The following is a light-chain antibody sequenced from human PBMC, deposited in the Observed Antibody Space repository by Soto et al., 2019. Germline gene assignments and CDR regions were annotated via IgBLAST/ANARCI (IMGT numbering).Light chain of an antibody. V-gene: IGKV1-5*01. CDR2: DVS. J-gene: IGKJ1*01. Sequence: DIKMTQSPSTLSASVGERVTITCRASQSVSNWLAWYQHKPGKAPKLLIYDVSSLESGVPSRFSGSGSGTEFILTISSLQPNDFATYYCQQYDSYSWTFGQGTKVEVK. CDR1: QSVSNW. CDR3: QQYDSYSWT.